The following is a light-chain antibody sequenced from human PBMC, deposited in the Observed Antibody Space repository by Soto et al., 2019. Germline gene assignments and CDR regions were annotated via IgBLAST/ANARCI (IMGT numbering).Light chain of an antibody. CDR3: QQRSNWPIT. V-gene: IGKV3-11*01. CDR2: DTS. Sequence: IVLTQSPGTLSLSPGKRATVSCRASQSVSNFLAWYQQKPGQAPRLLIYDTSNRATGIPARFSGSGSGTDFTLTINNLDPEDFAVYYCQQRSNWPITFGQGTRLEIK. J-gene: IGKJ5*01. CDR1: QSVSNF.